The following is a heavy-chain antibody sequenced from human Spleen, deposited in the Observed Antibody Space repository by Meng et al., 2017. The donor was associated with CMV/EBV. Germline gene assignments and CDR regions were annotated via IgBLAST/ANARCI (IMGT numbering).Heavy chain of an antibody. D-gene: IGHD6-19*01. V-gene: IGHV3-7*01. CDR2: IKQDGSEK. CDR1: GFTFSSYW. CDR3: AKSSSGWAVWDAFDI. Sequence: GESLKISCAASGFTFSSYWMSWVRQAPGKGLEWVANIKQDGSEKYYVDSVKGRFTISRDNAKNSLYLQMNSLRAEDTAVYYCAKSSSGWAVWDAFDIWGQGTMVTVSS. J-gene: IGHJ3*02.